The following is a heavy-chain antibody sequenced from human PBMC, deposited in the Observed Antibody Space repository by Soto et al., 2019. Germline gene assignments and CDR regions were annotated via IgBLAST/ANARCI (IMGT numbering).Heavy chain of an antibody. V-gene: IGHV1-8*01. CDR2: MNPNSGNT. CDR1: GYSFTSYD. CDR3: VTRQCSSTSCFEGY. D-gene: IGHD2-2*01. J-gene: IGHJ4*02. Sequence: QVQLLQSGDQVKKPGASVKVACKASGYSFTSYDINWMRQATGQGLQWMGWMNPNSGNTGYAQTFQGRVTMTMNTPTSTAYMELASLRSEDTAVYYCVTRQCSSTSCFEGYWGQGTLVTVSS.